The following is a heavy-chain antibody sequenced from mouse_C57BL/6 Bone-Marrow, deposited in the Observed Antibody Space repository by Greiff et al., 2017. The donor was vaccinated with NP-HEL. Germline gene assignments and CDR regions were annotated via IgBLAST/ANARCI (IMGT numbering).Heavy chain of an antibody. D-gene: IGHD1-1*01. CDR1: GFSLTSYA. CDR3: ARDYGSSYDWYFDV. V-gene: IGHV2-9-1*01. Sequence: VQRVESGPGLVAPSQSLSITCTVSGFSLTSYAISWVRQPPGKGLEWLGVIWTGGGTNYNSALNSRLSISKDNSKSQVFLKMNSLQTDDTARYYCARDYGSSYDWYFDVWGTGTTVTVSS. CDR2: IWTGGGT. J-gene: IGHJ1*03.